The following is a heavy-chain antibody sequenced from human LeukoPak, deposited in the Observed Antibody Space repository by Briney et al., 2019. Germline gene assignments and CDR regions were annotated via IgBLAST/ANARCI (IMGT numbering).Heavy chain of an antibody. V-gene: IGHV4-59*08. D-gene: IGHD3-9*01. Sequence: SETLSLTCTVSGGSISSYYWSWIRQPAGKGLEWIGRIYYSGSTNYNPSLKSRVTISVDTSKNQFSLKLSSVTAADTAVYYCARQADYDILTGYYYYFDYWGQGTLVTVSS. CDR2: IYYSGST. CDR3: ARQADYDILTGYYYYFDY. J-gene: IGHJ4*02. CDR1: GGSISSYY.